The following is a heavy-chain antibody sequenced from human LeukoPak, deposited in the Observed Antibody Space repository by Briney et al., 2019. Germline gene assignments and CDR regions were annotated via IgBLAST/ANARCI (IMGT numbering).Heavy chain of an antibody. CDR3: ARLGQAKVNTNYYYYYMDV. D-gene: IGHD2-8*01. CDR2: ISSSGSTI. CDR1: GFTFSDYY. V-gene: IGHV3-11*04. J-gene: IGHJ6*03. Sequence: PGGSLRLSCAASGFTFSDYYMSWIRQAPGKGLEWVSYISSSGSTIYYADSVKGRFTISRDNAKNSLYLQMNSLRAEDTAVYYCARLGQAKVNTNYYYYYMDVWGKGTTVTVSS.